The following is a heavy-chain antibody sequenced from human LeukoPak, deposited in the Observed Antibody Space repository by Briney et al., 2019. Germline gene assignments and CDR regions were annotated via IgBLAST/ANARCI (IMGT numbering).Heavy chain of an antibody. Sequence: AASVKVSCKASGGTFSSYAISWVRQAPGQGLEWMGGIIPIFGTANYAQKFQGRVTITADESTSKAYMELSSLRSEDTAVYYCARGNLDYGDYNWFDPWGQGTLVTVSS. CDR2: IIPIFGTA. J-gene: IGHJ5*02. V-gene: IGHV1-69*13. D-gene: IGHD4-17*01. CDR3: ARGNLDYGDYNWFDP. CDR1: GGTFSSYA.